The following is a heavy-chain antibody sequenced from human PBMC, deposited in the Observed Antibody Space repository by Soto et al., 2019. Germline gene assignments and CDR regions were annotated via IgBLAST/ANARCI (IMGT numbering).Heavy chain of an antibody. V-gene: IGHV1-69*13. J-gene: IGHJ6*02. Sequence: SVKVSCKSSGDTFSTYTITWVRQAPGQGLEWMGGIIPRSGTSNYAQKFQGRVTITADESTSTAYMELSSLRSEDTAVYYCAGHSSGVPGYYYGMDVWGQGTTVTVSS. CDR2: IIPRSGTS. CDR3: AGHSSGVPGYYYGMDV. CDR1: GDTFSTYT. D-gene: IGHD3-22*01.